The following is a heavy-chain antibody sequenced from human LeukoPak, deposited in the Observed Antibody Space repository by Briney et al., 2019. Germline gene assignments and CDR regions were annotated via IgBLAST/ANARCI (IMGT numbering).Heavy chain of an antibody. D-gene: IGHD5-24*01. CDR2: ITSSSGTL. J-gene: IGHJ4*02. V-gene: IGHV3-48*01. Sequence: GGSLRLSCAASGFTFSSYSMNWVRQAPGKGLEWVSYITSSSGTLYYADSVKGRFTISRDNAKNSLYLQMNSLRAEDTAVCFCARDEMAVVDYWGQGTLVTVSS. CDR3: ARDEMAVVDY. CDR1: GFTFSSYS.